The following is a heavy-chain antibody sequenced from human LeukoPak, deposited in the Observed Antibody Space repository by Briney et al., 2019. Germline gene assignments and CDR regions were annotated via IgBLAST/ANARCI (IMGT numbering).Heavy chain of an antibody. Sequence: PSETLSLTCTVSGGSTSSSNYYWGWIRQPPGKGLEWIGGIHYSGNTYYNPSLKSRVTISIDTTKNQFSLKLSSVTAADTAVYYCARLGAGPTYYDFWSGYSSFYFDYWGQGTLVTVSS. CDR2: IHYSGNT. CDR3: ARLGAGPTYYDFWSGYSSFYFDY. V-gene: IGHV4-39*01. D-gene: IGHD3-3*01. CDR1: GGSTSSSNYY. J-gene: IGHJ4*02.